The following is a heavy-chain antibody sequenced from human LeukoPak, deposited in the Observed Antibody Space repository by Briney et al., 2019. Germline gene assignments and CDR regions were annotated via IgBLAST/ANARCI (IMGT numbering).Heavy chain of an antibody. Sequence: SETLSLTCTVSGGSITSSIYYWGWIRQPPGKGLEWIGSIYYSGSTYYNPSLKSRVTISVDTSKNQFSLKLSSVTAADTAVYYCARHGGYNPFAYWGQGTLVTVSS. V-gene: IGHV4-39*01. CDR2: IYYSGST. CDR1: GGSITSSIYY. CDR3: ARHGGYNPFAY. J-gene: IGHJ4*02. D-gene: IGHD5-24*01.